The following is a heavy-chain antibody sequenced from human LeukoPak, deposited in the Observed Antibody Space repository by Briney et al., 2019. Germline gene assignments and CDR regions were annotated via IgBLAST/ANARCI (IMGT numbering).Heavy chain of an antibody. Sequence: GGSLTLSCAASGFILSRYSMNCGRQIPGKGLEWVSYISGGSSTIYYADSVKGRFTISRDNAKNSLYLQMNSLRDEDTALYYCARGYDYDYWGQGTLVTVSS. CDR2: ISGGSSTI. CDR3: ARGYDYDY. D-gene: IGHD5-12*01. V-gene: IGHV3-48*02. CDR1: GFILSRYS. J-gene: IGHJ4*02.